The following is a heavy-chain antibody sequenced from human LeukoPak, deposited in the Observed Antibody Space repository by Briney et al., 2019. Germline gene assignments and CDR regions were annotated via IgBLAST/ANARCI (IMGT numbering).Heavy chain of an antibody. CDR1: GGSISSYF. D-gene: IGHD3-3*01. J-gene: IGHJ4*02. Sequence: SETLSLTCTVSGGSISSYFWSWIRQPPGKGLEWIGYLYYSGSPNYNPSLKSRVTMSVDTSKNQFSLKLTSVTAADTAVYYCARDFFYDFWSGPHFDYWGQGTLVTVSS. CDR3: ARDFFYDFWSGPHFDY. V-gene: IGHV4-59*12. CDR2: LYYSGSP.